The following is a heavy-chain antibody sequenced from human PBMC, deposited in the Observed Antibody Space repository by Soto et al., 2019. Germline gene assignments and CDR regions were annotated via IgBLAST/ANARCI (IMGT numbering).Heavy chain of an antibody. Sequence: QVHLEQSGAEVKKPGSSVKVSCKASGGTFSGFAIRCVRQAPGQGLEWVGGIIPIFGTVKYAQNFQGRVTISADDSTGTASMELTSRTSEDTAVYYCARDPFYYESSRNLAGYFALWGRGTLVTVSS. CDR3: ARDPFYYESSRNLAGYFAL. CDR1: GGTFSGFA. CDR2: IIPIFGTV. V-gene: IGHV1-69*01. J-gene: IGHJ2*01. D-gene: IGHD3-22*01.